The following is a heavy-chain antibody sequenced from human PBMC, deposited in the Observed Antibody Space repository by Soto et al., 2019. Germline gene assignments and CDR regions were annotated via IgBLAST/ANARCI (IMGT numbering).Heavy chain of an antibody. V-gene: IGHV3-23*01. CDR2: ISGSGGST. D-gene: IGHD2-2*01. CDR1: GFTFSSYA. Sequence: GGSLRLSCAASGFTFSSYAMSWVRQAPGKGLEWVSAISGSGGSTYYADSVKGRFTISRDNSKNTLYLQMNSLRAEDTAVYYCAKALPTKSYYYYYYMDVWGKGTTVTVSS. CDR3: AKALPTKSYYYYYYMDV. J-gene: IGHJ6*03.